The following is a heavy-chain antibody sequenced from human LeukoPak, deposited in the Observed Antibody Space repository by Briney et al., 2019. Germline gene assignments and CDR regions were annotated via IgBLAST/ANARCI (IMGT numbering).Heavy chain of an antibody. Sequence: GGSLRLSCAASGFTFSNAWMSWVRQAPGKGLKCVGRIKSKTDGGTTDYAAPVKGRFTISRDDSKNTLYLQMNSLKTEDTAVYYCTTLITYYYGSGRDYWGQGTLVTVSS. V-gene: IGHV3-15*01. D-gene: IGHD3-10*01. CDR1: GFTFSNAW. CDR3: TTLITYYYGSGRDY. J-gene: IGHJ4*02. CDR2: IKSKTDGGTT.